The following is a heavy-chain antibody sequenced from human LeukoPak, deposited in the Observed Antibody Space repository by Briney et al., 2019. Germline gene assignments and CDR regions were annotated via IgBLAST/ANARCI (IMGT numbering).Heavy chain of an antibody. D-gene: IGHD5-18*01. CDR3: AKDIAQGYTFGSIEQDY. Sequence: GGSLRLSCAASGVAFSNYAMSWVRQAPGKGLEWVAAISERGDGTYYAGSMKGRFTISRDNAKNMAYLQINSLRAEDTAIYYCAKDIAQGYTFGSIEQDYWGQGTLVTVSS. J-gene: IGHJ4*02. CDR2: ISERGDGT. V-gene: IGHV3-23*01. CDR1: GVAFSNYA.